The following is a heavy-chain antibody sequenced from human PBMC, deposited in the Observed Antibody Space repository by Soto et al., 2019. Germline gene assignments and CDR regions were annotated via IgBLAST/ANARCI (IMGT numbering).Heavy chain of an antibody. CDR2: IYYSGRT. CDR1: GGSISSYY. Sequence: SETLSLTCTVSGGSISSYYWSWIRQPPGKELEWIGYIYYSGRTNYNPSLNSRVTISVDTSNTHLSLKLSSVTAADTAVYYSARAPRFLNYCGMDVWGQGTTVTVSS. CDR3: ARAPRFLNYCGMDV. V-gene: IGHV4-59*01. D-gene: IGHD3-3*01. J-gene: IGHJ6*02.